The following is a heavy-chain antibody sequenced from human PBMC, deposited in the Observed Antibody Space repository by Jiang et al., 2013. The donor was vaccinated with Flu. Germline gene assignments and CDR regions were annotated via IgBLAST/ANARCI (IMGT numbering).Heavy chain of an antibody. D-gene: IGHD3-22*01. Sequence: TCAISGDSVSSNSAAWNWIRQSPSRGLEWLGRTYYRSKWYNDYAVSVKSRITINPDTSKNQFSLQLNSVTPEDTAVYYCARDSSGYYYTLNYYYGMDVWGQGTTVTVSS. CDR3: ARDSSGYYYTLNYYYGMDV. CDR1: GDSVSSNSAA. J-gene: IGHJ6*02. V-gene: IGHV6-1*01. CDR2: TYYRSKWYN.